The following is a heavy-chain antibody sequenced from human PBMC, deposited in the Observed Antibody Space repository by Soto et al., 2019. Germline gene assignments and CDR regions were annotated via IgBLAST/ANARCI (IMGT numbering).Heavy chain of an antibody. CDR3: ARLVYDTRLNYLYLDS. Sequence: QVLLHESGPGLVKPSGTLSLTCTVSGVSISRGDWWSWVRQAPVKELQWIGEIHHSAGTSSHPSLRSRVSRSVDTSKNQFSLNLKSVTAADTGVYYCARLVYDTRLNYLYLDSWGQGLLVTLSS. CDR2: IHHSAGT. J-gene: IGHJ4*02. D-gene: IGHD3-22*01. V-gene: IGHV4-4*02. CDR1: GVSISRGDW.